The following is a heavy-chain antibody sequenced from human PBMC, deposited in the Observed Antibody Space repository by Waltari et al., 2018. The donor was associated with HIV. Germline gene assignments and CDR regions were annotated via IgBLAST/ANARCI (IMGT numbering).Heavy chain of an antibody. CDR3: ARGKLGYCSSTSCPNGMDV. D-gene: IGHD2-2*01. J-gene: IGHJ6*02. CDR1: GGTFSSYA. CDR2: IIPILGIA. Sequence: QVQLVQSGAEVKKPGSSVKVSCKASGGTFSSYAISSVRKPPAQGLEWMGRIIPILGIANYAQKFQGRVTITADKSTSTAYMELSSLRSEDTAVYYCARGKLGYCSSTSCPNGMDVWGQGTTVTVSS. V-gene: IGHV1-69*04.